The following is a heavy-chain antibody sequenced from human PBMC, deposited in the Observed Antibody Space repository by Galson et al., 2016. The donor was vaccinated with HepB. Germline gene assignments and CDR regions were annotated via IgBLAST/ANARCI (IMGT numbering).Heavy chain of an antibody. CDR2: ISRSGDAT. J-gene: IGHJ5*02. CDR1: GFTFSSYA. Sequence: SLRLSCAASGFTFSSYAMDWVRQAPRKGLEWVSAISRSGDATYYADSVKGRFTIFRDNSKDTLYLQMNSLRAEVTAVYYCAKEVGTVHPSNWFDPWGQGTLVTVSS. V-gene: IGHV3-23*01. D-gene: IGHD1-26*01. CDR3: AKEVGTVHPSNWFDP.